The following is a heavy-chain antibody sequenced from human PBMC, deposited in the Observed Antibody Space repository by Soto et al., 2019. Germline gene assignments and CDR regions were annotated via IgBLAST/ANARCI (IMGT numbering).Heavy chain of an antibody. Sequence: SETLSLTCTVSDGSITSGAYCWGLIRQPPGEGLEWIGEIKHRGSTYYNPSLKSRVTMSVDTSKNQFSLKLSSVTAADTAVYYCARGIREQQPRHYYYYYMDVWGKGTTVTVSS. CDR2: IKHRGST. CDR1: DGSITSGAYC. V-gene: IGHV4-39*07. J-gene: IGHJ6*03. D-gene: IGHD6-13*01. CDR3: ARGIREQQPRHYYYYYMDV.